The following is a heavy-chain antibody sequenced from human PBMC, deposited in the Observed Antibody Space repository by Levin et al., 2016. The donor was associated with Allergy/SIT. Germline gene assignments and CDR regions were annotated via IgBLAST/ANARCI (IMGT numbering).Heavy chain of an antibody. CDR3: TRSGDTNTYYLENWFDP. CDR1: GFTFDDYA. J-gene: IGHJ5*02. Sequence: GESLKISCAASGFTFDDYAMSWVRQAPGKGLEWVSTIKWNGGSTGYADSVKGRFTMSRDNAKNSLFLQMNSLRAEDTALYYCTRSGDTNTYYLENWFDPWGQGTQVTVSS. V-gene: IGHV3-20*04. D-gene: IGHD2/OR15-2a*01. CDR2: IKWNGGST.